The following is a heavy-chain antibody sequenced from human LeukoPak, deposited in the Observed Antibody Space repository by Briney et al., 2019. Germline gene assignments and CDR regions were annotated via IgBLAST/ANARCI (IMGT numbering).Heavy chain of an antibody. D-gene: IGHD3-22*01. CDR3: AKSNGYGLIDI. V-gene: IGHV4-59*12. J-gene: IGHJ3*02. CDR2: IFYSGST. CDR1: GGSISSYY. Sequence: SETLSLTCTVSGGSISSYYWGWVRQPPGKALEWIGNIFYSGSTYYSPSLKSRVTISLDTSRNQFSLKLNSVTAADTAVYYCAKSNGYGLIDIWGQGTMVTVPS.